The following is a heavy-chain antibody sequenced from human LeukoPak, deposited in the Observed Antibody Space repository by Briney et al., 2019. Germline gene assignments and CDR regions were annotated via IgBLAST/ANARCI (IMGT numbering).Heavy chain of an antibody. Sequence: GGSLRLSCAASGFTFSSYSMNWVRQAPGKGLEWVSVIYSGGSTYYPDSVKGRFTISRDDSKNTLYLQMNSLRAEDTAVYYCARDGASGIWTFDIWGQGTMVTVSS. CDR1: GFTFSSYS. CDR2: IYSGGST. J-gene: IGHJ3*02. D-gene: IGHD6-13*01. CDR3: ARDGASGIWTFDI. V-gene: IGHV3-66*01.